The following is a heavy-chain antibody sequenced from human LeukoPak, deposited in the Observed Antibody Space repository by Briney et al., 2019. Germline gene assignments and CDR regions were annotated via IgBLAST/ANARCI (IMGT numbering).Heavy chain of an antibody. CDR1: GYTFTSYD. Sequence: ASVKVSCKASGYTFTSYDINWVRQASGQGLEGMGWLNTNSGNTGYAQKFQGRVTMTRDTTINTAYMELSSLTSDDSAVYYCARGSSGYYYSPDYWGQGTLVTVSS. CDR2: LNTNSGNT. J-gene: IGHJ4*01. V-gene: IGHV1-8*02. D-gene: IGHD3-22*01. CDR3: ARGSSGYYYSPDY.